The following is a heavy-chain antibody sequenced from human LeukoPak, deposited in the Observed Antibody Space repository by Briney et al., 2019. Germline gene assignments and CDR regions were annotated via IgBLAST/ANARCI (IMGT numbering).Heavy chain of an antibody. CDR3: ARDLGIVYYYGMDV. J-gene: IGHJ6*02. D-gene: IGHD7-27*01. V-gene: IGHV3-74*01. CDR1: GFTFGDYW. CDR2: IISDGSSA. Sequence: GGSLRLSCAASGFTFGDYWMHWVRQAPGKGLVWVSRIISDGSSASYADSVKGRFTMSRDNAKNTLHLQMNSLRAEDTAVYYCARDLGIVYYYGMDVWGQGTTVIVSS.